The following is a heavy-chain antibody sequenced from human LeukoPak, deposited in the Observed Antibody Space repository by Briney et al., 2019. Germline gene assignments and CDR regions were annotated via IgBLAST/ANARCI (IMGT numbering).Heavy chain of an antibody. J-gene: IGHJ6*02. Sequence: PGGSLRLSCVASGFISSSYWMTWVRQAPGKGLEWVANIRQDGSEVHYVDSVKGRFTISRDNAKNSLYLQMNSLRDGDTAVYYCATWVTTPHHGLDVWGRGTTVTVSS. CDR3: ATWVTTPHHGLDV. CDR1: GFISSSYW. V-gene: IGHV3-7*05. D-gene: IGHD4-17*01. CDR2: IRQDGSEV.